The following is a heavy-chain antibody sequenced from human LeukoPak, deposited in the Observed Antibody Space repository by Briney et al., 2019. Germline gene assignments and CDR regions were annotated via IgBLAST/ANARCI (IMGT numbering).Heavy chain of an antibody. CDR2: ISGSGGST. CDR3: ARDQDYSKFWENWFDP. CDR1: GFTFSSYA. Sequence: PPGGSLRLSCAASGFTFSSYAMSWVRQAPGKGLEWVSAISGSGGSTYYADSVKGRFTISRDNAKNSLYLQMNSLRDEDTAVYYCARDQDYSKFWENWFDPWGQGTLVTVSS. D-gene: IGHD4-11*01. J-gene: IGHJ5*02. V-gene: IGHV3-23*01.